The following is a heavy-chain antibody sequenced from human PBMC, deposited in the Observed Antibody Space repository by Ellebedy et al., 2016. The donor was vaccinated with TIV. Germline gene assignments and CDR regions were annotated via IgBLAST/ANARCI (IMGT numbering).Heavy chain of an antibody. D-gene: IGHD4-17*01. CDR2: IKEDGSEK. J-gene: IGHJ4*02. V-gene: IGHV3-7*03. CDR1: GFTFSRFW. Sequence: GGSLRLSXAASGFTFSRFWMSWVRQAPGKGLEWVVNIKEDGSEKYYVDSVKGRFTISRDNSKNTLYLQMNNLRADDTAVYYCARGGLSTVTVTPDYWGQGTLVTVSS. CDR3: ARGGLSTVTVTPDY.